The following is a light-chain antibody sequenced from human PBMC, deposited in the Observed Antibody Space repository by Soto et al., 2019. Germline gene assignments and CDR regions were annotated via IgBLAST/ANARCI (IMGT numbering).Light chain of an antibody. Sequence: QSVLTQPPSVSGAPGQRVTISCTGSSSNIGAGYDVHWYQRIPGTAPKLLIYAITNRPSGVPDRFSGSKSDTSASLAITGLQAEDEADYYCHSYDSSLSASVFGGGTKLTVL. CDR2: AIT. CDR1: SSNIGAGYD. CDR3: HSYDSSLSASV. J-gene: IGLJ2*01. V-gene: IGLV1-40*01.